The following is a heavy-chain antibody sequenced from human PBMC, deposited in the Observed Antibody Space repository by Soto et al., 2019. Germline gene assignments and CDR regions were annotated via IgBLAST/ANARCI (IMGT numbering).Heavy chain of an antibody. D-gene: IGHD6-6*01. CDR3: ARDRGSSSLGAFDI. V-gene: IGHV3-21*01. Sequence: LRLSCVASGFTFSSHAMSWVRQAPGKGLEWVSSISSSSSYIYYADSVKGRFTISRDNAKNSLYLQMNSLRAEDTAVYYCARDRGSSSLGAFDIWGQGTMVTVS. CDR2: ISSSSSYI. J-gene: IGHJ3*02. CDR1: GFTFSSHA.